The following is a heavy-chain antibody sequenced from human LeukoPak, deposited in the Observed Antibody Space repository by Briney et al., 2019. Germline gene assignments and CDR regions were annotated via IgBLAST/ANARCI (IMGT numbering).Heavy chain of an antibody. CDR2: INPNSGGT. J-gene: IGHJ5*02. CDR1: GYTFTGYY. D-gene: IGHD7-27*01. CDR3: ARETKDSNWGANWFDP. Sequence: GASVKVSCKASGYTFTGYYMHWVRQAPGQGLEWMGWINPNSGGTNYAQKFQGRVTMTRDTSISTAYMELSRLRSDDTAVYYCARETKDSNWGANWFDPWGQGTLVTVSS. V-gene: IGHV1-2*02.